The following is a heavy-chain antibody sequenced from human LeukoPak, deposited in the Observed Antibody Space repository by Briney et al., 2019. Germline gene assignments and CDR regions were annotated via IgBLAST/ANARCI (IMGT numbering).Heavy chain of an antibody. J-gene: IGHJ5*02. CDR2: IYYSGST. CDR1: GGSFSGYY. CDR3: ARISSSSRFDP. D-gene: IGHD6-13*01. V-gene: IGHV4-59*01. Sequence: KPSETLSLTCAVYGGSFSGYYWSWIRQPPGKGLEWIGYIYYSGSTNYNPSLKSRVTISVDTSKNQFSLKLSSVTAADTAVYYCARISSSSRFDPWGQGTLVTVSS.